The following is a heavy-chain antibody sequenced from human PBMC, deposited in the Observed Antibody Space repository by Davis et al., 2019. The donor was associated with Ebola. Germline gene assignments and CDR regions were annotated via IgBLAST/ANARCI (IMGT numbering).Heavy chain of an antibody. CDR2: IYSGGTT. Sequence: GESLKISCAASGFTVSSKYMTWVRQAPGKGLEWVSVIYSGGTTYYADSVKGRFAISRDNSKNTVYLQMNSLRAEDTAVYYCAKDRGARDPFFDYWGQGTLVTVSS. D-gene: IGHD3-10*01. J-gene: IGHJ4*02. CDR1: GFTVSSKY. CDR3: AKDRGARDPFFDY. V-gene: IGHV3-66*01.